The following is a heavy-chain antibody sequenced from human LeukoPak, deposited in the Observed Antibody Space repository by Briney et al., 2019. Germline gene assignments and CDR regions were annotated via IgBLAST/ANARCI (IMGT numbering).Heavy chain of an antibody. CDR3: ARTQYSPNWFDP. Sequence: PSETLSLTCTVSGDSISSSYWSWIRQPAGKGLEWIGHIYTSGGINYSPSLKSRVTLSFDKSQNQIFLRLSSVTAADTAVYYCARTQYSPNWFDPWGQGTLVNVSS. V-gene: IGHV4-4*07. J-gene: IGHJ5*02. CDR1: GDSISSSY. CDR2: IYTSGGI. D-gene: IGHD5-12*01.